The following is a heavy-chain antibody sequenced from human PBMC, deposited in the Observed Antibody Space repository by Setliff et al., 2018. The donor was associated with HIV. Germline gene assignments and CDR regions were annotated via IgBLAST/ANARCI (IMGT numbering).Heavy chain of an antibody. CDR3: AGSILTGYYTFGADY. V-gene: IGHV1-69*02. Sequence: GASVKVSCKASRSTFNSHTINWVRQAPGQGLDWMGRIIPILGVANYAQRFQGKVTITADKSTSTAYMELTSLRFDDTAMYYCAGSILTGYYTFGADYWGQGTLVTVSS. D-gene: IGHD3-9*01. CDR1: RSTFNSHT. CDR2: IIPILGVA. J-gene: IGHJ4*02.